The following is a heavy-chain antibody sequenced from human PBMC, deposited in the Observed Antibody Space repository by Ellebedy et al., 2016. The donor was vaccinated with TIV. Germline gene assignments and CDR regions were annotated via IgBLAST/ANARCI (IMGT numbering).Heavy chain of an antibody. CDR2: ISSSSSYI. Sequence: GGSLRLSXAASGFTFSSYSMNWVRQAPGKGLEWVSSISSSSSYIYYADSVKGRFTISRDNAKNSLYLQMNSLRAEDTAVYYCARGGGYCSSTSCYSYYYYGMDVWGQGTTVTVSS. V-gene: IGHV3-21*01. CDR3: ARGGGYCSSTSCYSYYYYGMDV. J-gene: IGHJ6*02. CDR1: GFTFSSYS. D-gene: IGHD2-2*02.